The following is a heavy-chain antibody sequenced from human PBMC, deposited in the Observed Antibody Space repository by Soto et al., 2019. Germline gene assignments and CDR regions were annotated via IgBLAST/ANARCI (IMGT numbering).Heavy chain of an antibody. D-gene: IGHD3-3*01. J-gene: IGHJ6*04. CDR2: IYTSGST. CDR1: GGSISSYY. Sequence: PSETLSLTCTVSGGSISSYYWSWIRQPAGKGLEWIGRIYTSGSTNYNPSLKSRVTMSVDTSKNQFSLKLSSVTAADTTVYYCARVSTHYDFCSGSNGESYYYGRDVWGKGTTV. V-gene: IGHV4-4*07. CDR3: ARVSTHYDFCSGSNGESYYYGRDV.